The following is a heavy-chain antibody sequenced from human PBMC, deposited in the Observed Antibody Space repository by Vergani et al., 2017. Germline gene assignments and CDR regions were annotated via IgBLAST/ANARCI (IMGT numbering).Heavy chain of an antibody. D-gene: IGHD6-13*01. V-gene: IGHV3-53*01. CDR1: GFTVSSNY. CDR2: IYSGGST. CDR3: AKYSSSWYYFDY. J-gene: IGHJ4*02. Sequence: EVQLVESGGGLIQPGGSLRLSCAASGFTVSSNYMSWVRQAPGKGLEWVSVIYSGGSTYYADSVKGRFTISRDNSNNTLYLQMNSLRAEDTAVYYCAKYSSSWYYFDYWGQGTLVTVSS.